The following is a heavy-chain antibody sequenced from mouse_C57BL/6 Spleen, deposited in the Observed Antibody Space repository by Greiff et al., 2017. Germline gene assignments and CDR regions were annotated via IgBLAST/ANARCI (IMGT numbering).Heavy chain of an antibody. V-gene: IGHV1-61*01. Sequence: QVQLQQPGAELVRPGSSVKLSCKASGYTFTSYWMAWVKQRPGQGLEWIGNIYPSDSETHYNQKFKDKATLTVDKSSSTAYMQLSSLTSEDSAVYYCAREGDDYLCAMDYWGQGTSVTVSS. J-gene: IGHJ4*01. D-gene: IGHD2-4*01. CDR3: AREGDDYLCAMDY. CDR2: IYPSDSET. CDR1: GYTFTSYW.